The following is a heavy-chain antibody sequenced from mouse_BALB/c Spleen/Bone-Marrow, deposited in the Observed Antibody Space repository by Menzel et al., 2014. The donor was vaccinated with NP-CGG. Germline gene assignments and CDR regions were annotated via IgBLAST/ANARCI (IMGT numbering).Heavy chain of an antibody. D-gene: IGHD2-2*01. Sequence: EVQLQQSGPELVKPGASVKMSCKASGYTFTSYIMHWVKQKPGQGLEWIGYINPYNDGTKYNEKFKGKATLTSDKSSSTAYMELSSLTSEDSAVYYCARRWLRYAMDYWGQGTSVTVSS. CDR1: GYTFTSYI. J-gene: IGHJ4*01. CDR2: INPYNDGT. V-gene: IGHV1-14*01. CDR3: ARRWLRYAMDY.